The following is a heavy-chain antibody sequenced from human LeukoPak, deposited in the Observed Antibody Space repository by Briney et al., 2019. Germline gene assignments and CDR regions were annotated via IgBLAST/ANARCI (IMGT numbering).Heavy chain of an antibody. V-gene: IGHV4-59*08. Sequence: SETLSLTCTVSGGSISSYYWSWTRQPPGKGLEWIGYIYSSGSTNYNTSLKSRVTISVDTSKNQFSLKLSSVTAADTAVYYCARRRGAHTANALDIWGQGTMVTVSS. CDR3: ARRRGAHTANALDI. D-gene: IGHD3-10*01. CDR2: IYSSGST. J-gene: IGHJ3*02. CDR1: GGSISSYY.